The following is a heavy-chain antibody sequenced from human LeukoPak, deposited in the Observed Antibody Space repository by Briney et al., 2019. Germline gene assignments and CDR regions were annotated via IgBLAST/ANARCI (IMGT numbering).Heavy chain of an antibody. CDR2: INPSGGST. J-gene: IGHJ4*02. CDR3: ASEMGIQLWVPTLDY. V-gene: IGHV1-46*01. CDR1: GYTFTSYY. Sequence: GASVKVSCKASGYTFTSYYMHWVRQAPGQGLEWMGIINPSGGSTSYAQKFQGRVTMTRDMSTSTVYMELSSLRSEDTAVYYCASEMGIQLWVPTLDYWGQGTLVTVSS. D-gene: IGHD5-18*01.